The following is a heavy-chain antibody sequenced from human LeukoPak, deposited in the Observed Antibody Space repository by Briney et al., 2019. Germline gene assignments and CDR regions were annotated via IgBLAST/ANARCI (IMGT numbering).Heavy chain of an antibody. D-gene: IGHD3-10*01. Sequence: PSETLSLTCTVSGGSISGSNYYWGWIRQPAGKGLEWIGRIYTSGSTNYNPSLKSRVTISVDTSKNQFSLKLSSVTAADTAVYYCAREDMVRGGDYWGQGTLVTVSS. CDR1: GGSISGSNYY. J-gene: IGHJ4*02. CDR2: IYTSGST. V-gene: IGHV4-61*02. CDR3: AREDMVRGGDY.